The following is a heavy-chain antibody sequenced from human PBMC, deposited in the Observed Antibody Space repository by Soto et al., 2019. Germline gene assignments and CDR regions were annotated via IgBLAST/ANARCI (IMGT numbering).Heavy chain of an antibody. V-gene: IGHV4-61*03. CDR2: ISYSGST. J-gene: IGHJ4*02. CDR3: ARAPYSSGWPDS. D-gene: IGHD6-19*01. CDR1: GGPVRISGYV. Sequence: PSETLSLACTAFGGPVRISGYVLRWIRQHPGKGLEWIGYISYSGSTKYNPSLESRVTISVDTSNKNFSLKLASVTAADTAVYYCARAPYSSGWPDSWGQGTLVTVSS.